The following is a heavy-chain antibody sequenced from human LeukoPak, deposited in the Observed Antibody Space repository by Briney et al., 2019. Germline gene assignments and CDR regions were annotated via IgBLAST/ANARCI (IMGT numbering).Heavy chain of an antibody. CDR3: AKDTYYGSGSYFFDY. J-gene: IGHJ4*02. Sequence: ISYDGSNKYYAYSVKGRFTISGDNSKNTLYLQMNSLRAEDTAVYYCAKDTYYGSGSYFFDYWGQGTLVTVSS. D-gene: IGHD3-10*01. CDR2: ISYDGSNK. V-gene: IGHV3-30*18.